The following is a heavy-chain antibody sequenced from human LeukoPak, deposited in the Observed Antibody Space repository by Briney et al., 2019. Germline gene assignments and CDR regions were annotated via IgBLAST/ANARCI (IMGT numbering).Heavy chain of an antibody. CDR3: ARDPNYDFYGMDV. D-gene: IGHD3-3*01. CDR1: GYTFTGYY. V-gene: IGHV1-2*06. CDR2: INPSSGGT. Sequence: ASVKVSCKASGYTFTGYYMHWVRQAPGQGLEWMGRINPSSGGTDYAQRFQGRVTMTRDTSINTAYMELSSLRSEDTAVYYCARDPNYDFYGMDVWGQGTTVTVSS. J-gene: IGHJ6*02.